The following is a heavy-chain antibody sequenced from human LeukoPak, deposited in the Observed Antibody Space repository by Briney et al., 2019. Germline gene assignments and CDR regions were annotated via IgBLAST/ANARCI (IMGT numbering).Heavy chain of an antibody. D-gene: IGHD3-10*01. V-gene: IGHV4-30-2*01. CDR2: IYHSGST. Sequence: SQTLSLTCAVSGGSISSGGYSWSWIRQPPGKGLEWIGYIYHSGSTYYNPSLKSRVTISVDRSKSQFSLKLSSVTAADTAVYYCAAMVRGVVDYWGQGTLVTVSS. J-gene: IGHJ4*02. CDR1: GGSISSGGYS. CDR3: AAMVRGVVDY.